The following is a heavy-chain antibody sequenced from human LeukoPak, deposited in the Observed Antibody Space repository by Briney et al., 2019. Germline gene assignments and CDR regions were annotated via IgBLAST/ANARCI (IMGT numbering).Heavy chain of an antibody. J-gene: IGHJ4*02. Sequence: GGSLRLSCAASGFTFSSYWMSWVRQAPGKGLEWVANIKYDASEKIYVDSVKGRFTIPRDNAQNSLYLQMNSLRAEDTAVYYCAREPIRGVFYFDSWGQGTLVTVSS. CDR1: GFTFSSYW. V-gene: IGHV3-7*03. D-gene: IGHD3-10*01. CDR2: IKYDASEK. CDR3: AREPIRGVFYFDS.